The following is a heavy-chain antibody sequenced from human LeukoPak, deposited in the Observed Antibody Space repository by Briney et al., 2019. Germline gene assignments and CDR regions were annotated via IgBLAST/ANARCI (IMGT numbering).Heavy chain of an antibody. V-gene: IGHV3-74*01. D-gene: IGHD6-13*01. CDR3: AREHFSSSCPDY. CDR1: GFTFSSYW. J-gene: IGHJ4*02. CDR2: INSDGSST. Sequence: GGSLRLSCAASGFTFSSYWMHWVRQAPGKGLVWVSRINSDGSSTNYADSVKGRFTISRDNAKNTLYLQMNSLRAEDTAVYYCAREHFSSSCPDYWGQGTLVTVSS.